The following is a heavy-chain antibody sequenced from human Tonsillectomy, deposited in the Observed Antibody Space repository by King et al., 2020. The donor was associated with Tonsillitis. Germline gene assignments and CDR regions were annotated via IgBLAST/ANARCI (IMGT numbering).Heavy chain of an antibody. CDR2: IRSKAYGGTT. J-gene: IGHJ4*02. D-gene: IGHD5-18*01. V-gene: IGHV3-49*04. CDR3: TLHSAPPV. CDR1: GFTFGDYG. Sequence: VQLVESGGGLVQPGRSLRLSCTGSGFTFGDYGMSWVRQAPGKGLEWVGFIRSKAYGGTTEDAASVKGRFTISRDDSKTIAYLQINSLKTEDTAVYYCTLHSAPPVWGQGTLVTVSS.